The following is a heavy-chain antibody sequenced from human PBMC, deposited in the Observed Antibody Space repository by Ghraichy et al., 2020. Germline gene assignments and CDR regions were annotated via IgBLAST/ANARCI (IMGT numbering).Heavy chain of an antibody. V-gene: IGHV3-66*02. J-gene: IGHJ5*02. D-gene: IGHD3-3*01. CDR3: ARGYDFWT. Sequence: ETLSLTCAASGFIVSNNYMSWVRQAPGKGLEWVSVIFNSGTTYYADSVKSRFTSSRDNSKNSLYLQMNSLRTEDTAVYYCARGYDFWTWGQGTLVTVSS. CDR1: GFIVSNNY. CDR2: IFNSGTT.